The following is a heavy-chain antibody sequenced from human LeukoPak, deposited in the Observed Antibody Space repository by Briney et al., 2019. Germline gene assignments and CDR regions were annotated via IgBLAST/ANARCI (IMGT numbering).Heavy chain of an antibody. J-gene: IGHJ5*02. CDR2: IYYSGST. CDR3: ARGYCGGDCYHTLNWFDP. Sequence: SETLCLTCTVSGGSISSYYWSWIRQPPGKGLEWIGYIYYSGSTNYNPSLKSRVTISVDTSKNQFSLKLSSVTAADTAVYYCARGYCGGDCYHTLNWFDPWGQGTLVTVSS. V-gene: IGHV4-59*01. CDR1: GGSISSYY. D-gene: IGHD2-21*02.